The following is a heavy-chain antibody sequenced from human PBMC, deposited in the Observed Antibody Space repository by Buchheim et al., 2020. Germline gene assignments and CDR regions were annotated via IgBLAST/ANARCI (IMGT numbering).Heavy chain of an antibody. CDR2: IYPGDSDT. V-gene: IGHV5-51*01. CDR1: GYIFNTKW. D-gene: IGHD3-22*01. CDR3: ARAHFDSSGYSLDY. J-gene: IGHJ4*02. Sequence: EVQLVQSGAEVKKPGESLKISCKGSGYIFNTKWIGWVRQMPGNGLEWMGIIYPGDSDTRYSPSFQGQVTISADKSVSTAYLQWSTLKASDTAMYYCARAHFDSSGYSLDYWGQGTL.